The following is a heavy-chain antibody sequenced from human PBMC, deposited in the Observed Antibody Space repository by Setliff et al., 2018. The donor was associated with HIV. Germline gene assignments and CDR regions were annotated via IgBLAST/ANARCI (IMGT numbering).Heavy chain of an antibody. D-gene: IGHD2-2*01. Sequence: ASVKVSCKASVYTFSHYPMHWVRQAPGQRPEWMGWINTGNGNTKYSQKFQDRVTITRDTSADTVYMELSSLRSEDTAVYYCARDRCNSVACYLYNWFDPWGQGTLVTV. CDR1: VYTFSHYP. J-gene: IGHJ5*02. CDR2: INTGNGNT. V-gene: IGHV1-3*04. CDR3: ARDRCNSVACYLYNWFDP.